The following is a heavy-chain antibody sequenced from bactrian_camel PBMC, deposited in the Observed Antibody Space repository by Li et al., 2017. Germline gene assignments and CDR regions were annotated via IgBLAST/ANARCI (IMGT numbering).Heavy chain of an antibody. J-gene: IGHJ4*01. V-gene: IGHV3S1*01. Sequence: VQLVESGGGSVQAGGSLRLSCAASGYTYNRNCMAWFRQAPGKEREGVARIATGSGNTYYADSVKGRFTISREKNVLYLQMDSLKPEDTAVYYCAAAPGTCLWAGYYDSKYKYWGQGTQVTVS. CDR2: IATGSGNT. D-gene: IGHD7*01. CDR3: AAAPGTCLWAGYYDSKYKY. CDR1: GYTYNRNC.